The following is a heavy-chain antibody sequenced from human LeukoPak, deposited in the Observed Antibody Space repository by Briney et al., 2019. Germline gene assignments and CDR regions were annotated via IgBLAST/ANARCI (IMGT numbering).Heavy chain of an antibody. J-gene: IGHJ4*02. D-gene: IGHD2-15*01. CDR1: GFTFSSYA. CDR3: AKDQLVVAATPGY. V-gene: IGHV3-30*04. CDR2: ISYDGSNK. Sequence: SGGSLRLSCAASGFTFSSYAMHWVRQAPGKGLEWVAVISYDGSNKYYADSVKGRFTISRDNSKNTLYLQMNSLRAEDTAVYYCAKDQLVVAATPGYWGQGTLVSVSS.